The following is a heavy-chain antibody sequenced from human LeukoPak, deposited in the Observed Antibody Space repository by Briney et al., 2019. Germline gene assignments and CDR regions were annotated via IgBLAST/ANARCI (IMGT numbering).Heavy chain of an antibody. CDR2: INHSGST. Sequence: SETLSLTCAVYGGSFSGYYWSWIRQPPGKGLEWIGEINHSGSTNYNPSLKSRVTISVDTSKNQFSLKLSSVTAADTAVYYCARFCYDSSGYHMILDYWGQGTLVTVSS. CDR3: ARFCYDSSGYHMILDY. D-gene: IGHD3-22*01. CDR1: GGSFSGYY. J-gene: IGHJ4*02. V-gene: IGHV4-34*01.